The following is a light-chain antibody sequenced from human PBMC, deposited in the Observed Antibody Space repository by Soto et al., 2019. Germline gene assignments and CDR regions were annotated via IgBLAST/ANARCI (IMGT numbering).Light chain of an antibody. CDR3: QQRRSWPPTIT. V-gene: IGKV3D-20*02. J-gene: IGKJ5*01. CDR2: GAS. Sequence: EIVLTQSPGTLSLSPGERATLSCSASQTVTRNYLAWHQQKPGQTPRLLVYGASSRATGIPDRFSGSGSGTDFTLTISSLEPEDFAVYYCQQRRSWPPTITFGQGTRLEIK. CDR1: QTVTRNY.